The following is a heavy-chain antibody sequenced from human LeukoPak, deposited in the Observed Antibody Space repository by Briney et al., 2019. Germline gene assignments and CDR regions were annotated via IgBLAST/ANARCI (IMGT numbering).Heavy chain of an antibody. D-gene: IGHD6-19*01. Sequence: SETLSLTCTVSGGSISSYYWSWIRQPPGKGLEWIGYIYYSGSTNYNPSLKSRVTISVDTSKNQFSLKLSSVTAADMAVYYCARRGYNSGWYYFDYRGPGTLVTVSS. CDR1: GGSISSYY. V-gene: IGHV4-59*08. J-gene: IGHJ4*02. CDR2: IYYSGST. CDR3: ARRGYNSGWYYFDY.